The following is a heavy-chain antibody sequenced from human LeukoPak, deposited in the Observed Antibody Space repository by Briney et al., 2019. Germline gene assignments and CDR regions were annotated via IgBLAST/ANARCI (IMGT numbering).Heavy chain of an antibody. CDR1: GGSISSSNFY. Sequence: SETLSLTCTVSGGSISSSNFYWGWIRQPPGKGLEWIGSIYYSGSTYYNPSLKSRVTISVDTSKNQFSLKLSSVTAADTAVYYCARVPAHYYDSSGYRYWFDPWGQGTLVTVSS. J-gene: IGHJ5*02. CDR2: IYYSGST. CDR3: ARVPAHYYDSSGYRYWFDP. D-gene: IGHD3-22*01. V-gene: IGHV4-39*07.